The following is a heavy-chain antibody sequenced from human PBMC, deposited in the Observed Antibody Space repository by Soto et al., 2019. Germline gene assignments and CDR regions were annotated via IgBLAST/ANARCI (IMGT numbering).Heavy chain of an antibody. CDR2: ISWNGGSI. J-gene: IGHJ3*01. CDR1: GFTFGDYD. D-gene: IGHD2-2*01. CDR3: AKGVRYCSSTSCYLARDAFDR. V-gene: IGHV3-9*01. Sequence: EVQLVESGGGLVQPGRSLRLSCAASGFTFGDYDMHWVRQAPGKGLEWVSGISWNGGSIGYADSVKGRFTISRDNAKNSLYLQMNSLRAEDTALYYCAKGVRYCSSTSCYLARDAFDRWGQGTMVTVSS.